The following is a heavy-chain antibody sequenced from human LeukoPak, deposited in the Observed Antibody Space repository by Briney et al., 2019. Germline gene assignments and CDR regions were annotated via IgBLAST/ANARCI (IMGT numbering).Heavy chain of an antibody. J-gene: IGHJ4*02. CDR3: ARDTGEDFDY. CDR1: SYTFTNFG. D-gene: IGHD3-10*01. Sequence: ASVKVSCKASSYTFTNFGVTGVRQAPGQGLEWMGWISRYNGLSNYAHTVQGRVTMTRDTSTSTAYLEMWSLTSDDTAVYYCARDTGEDFDYWGEGTLVSVSS. V-gene: IGHV1-18*01. CDR2: ISRYNGLS.